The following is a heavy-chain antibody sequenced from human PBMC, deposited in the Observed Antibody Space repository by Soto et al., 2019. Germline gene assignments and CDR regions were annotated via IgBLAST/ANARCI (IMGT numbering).Heavy chain of an antibody. Sequence: SETLSLTCTVSGGSISSSSYYWGWIRQPPGKGLEWIGSIYYSGSTYYNPSLKSRVTISVDTSKNQFSLKLSSVTAADTAVYYCARQGGGGYSYGSGGWFDPWGQGTLVTVSS. V-gene: IGHV4-39*01. CDR3: ARQGGGGYSYGSGGWFDP. CDR2: IYYSGST. D-gene: IGHD5-18*01. J-gene: IGHJ5*02. CDR1: GGSISSSSYY.